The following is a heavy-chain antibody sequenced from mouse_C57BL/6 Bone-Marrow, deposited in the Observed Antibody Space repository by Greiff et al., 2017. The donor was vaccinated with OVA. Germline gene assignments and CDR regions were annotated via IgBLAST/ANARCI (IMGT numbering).Heavy chain of an antibody. CDR3: ARQGLRFAY. CDR1: GFTFSSYG. Sequence: EVQLVESGGDLVKPGGSLKLSCAASGFTFSSYGMSWVRQTPDKRLEWVATISSGGSYTYYPDSVKGRFTISRDNAKNTLYLQMSSLKSEDTAMYYCARQGLRFAYWGQGTLVTVSA. J-gene: IGHJ3*01. CDR2: ISSGGSYT. V-gene: IGHV5-6*01. D-gene: IGHD2-4*01.